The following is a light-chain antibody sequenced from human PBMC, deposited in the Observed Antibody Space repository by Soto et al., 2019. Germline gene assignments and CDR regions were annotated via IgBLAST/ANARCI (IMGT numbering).Light chain of an antibody. CDR2: AAS. V-gene: IGKV1-39*01. CDR3: QQSYSTHILT. J-gene: IGKJ4*01. CDR1: QSISSY. Sequence: DIQMTQSPSSLSASVGDRVTITCRASQSISSYLNSYQQKPGKAPKLLIYAASSLQSGVPSRFSGSGSGTDFTLTISSLKTEDFANYYCQQSYSTHILTFGGGTKVDIK.